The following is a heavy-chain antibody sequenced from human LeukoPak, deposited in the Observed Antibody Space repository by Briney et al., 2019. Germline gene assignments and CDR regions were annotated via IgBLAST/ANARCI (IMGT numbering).Heavy chain of an antibody. D-gene: IGHD2-8*02. Sequence: PGGSLRLSCATSGFTFSDYGMHWVGQPPGRGLDWVAHIRYDESDKYYADCVKGRFTISRDISKNTVYLQMNSLRVEDTAVYYCAKDFYWAFDYWGQGTLVTVSS. CDR3: AKDFYWAFDY. CDR2: IRYDESDK. CDR1: GFTFSDYG. J-gene: IGHJ4*02. V-gene: IGHV3-30*02.